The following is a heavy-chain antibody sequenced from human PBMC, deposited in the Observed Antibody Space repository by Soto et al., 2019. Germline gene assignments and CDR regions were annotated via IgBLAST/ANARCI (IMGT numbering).Heavy chain of an antibody. D-gene: IGHD2-15*01. J-gene: IGHJ3*02. V-gene: IGHV3-23*01. CDR1: GFTFSSYA. Sequence: EVQLLESGGDLVQPGGSLRLSCAASGFTFSSYAMSWVRQAPGKGLEWVSTISDSGAYTYYSDSVKGRVTISRDNSKNTLYLQMKSLRVEDTAVYYCAKLLPRAFDIWGQGTMVTVSS. CDR2: ISDSGAYT. CDR3: AKLLPRAFDI.